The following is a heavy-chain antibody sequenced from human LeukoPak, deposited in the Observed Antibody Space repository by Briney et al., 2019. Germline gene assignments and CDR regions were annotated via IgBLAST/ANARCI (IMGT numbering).Heavy chain of an antibody. D-gene: IGHD1-26*01. Sequence: SETLSLTCTVSGGSISSDYWQWIRQPPGKGLEWIGYIYNSGSNNYNPSLKSRVTISIDTSKSQFSLKLTSVTAADAVVYYCETRGYWGQGTLVTVSS. J-gene: IGHJ4*02. CDR2: IYNSGSN. CDR3: ETRGY. CDR1: GGSISSDY. V-gene: IGHV4-59*08.